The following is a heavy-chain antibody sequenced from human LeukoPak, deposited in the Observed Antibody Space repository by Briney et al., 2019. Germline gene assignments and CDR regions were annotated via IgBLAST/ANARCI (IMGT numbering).Heavy chain of an antibody. Sequence: GGSLRLSCVASGFAFSSYWMHWVRQAPGKGLVWISRINTDGSTTSYADSVKGRFTISRDNAKNTVYLQMNSLRDEDTAVYYCARENYNFWSDYYIAPFDYWGQGTLVTVSS. D-gene: IGHD3-3*01. CDR1: GFAFSSYW. CDR2: INTDGSTT. V-gene: IGHV3-74*01. CDR3: ARENYNFWSDYYIAPFDY. J-gene: IGHJ4*02.